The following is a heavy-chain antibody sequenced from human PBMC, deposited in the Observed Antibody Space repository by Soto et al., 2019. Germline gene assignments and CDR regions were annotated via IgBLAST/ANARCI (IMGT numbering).Heavy chain of an antibody. V-gene: IGHV3-30*18. CDR3: AKGILSATIGPYAMDV. J-gene: IGHJ6*02. CDR1: VFAFSSYA. D-gene: IGHD3-16*01. CDR2: ISYDGSYI. Sequence: GGSLRLSGEASVFAFSSYAMHWVREAPGKGLEWVGVISYDGSYIYYADSVEGRFTISRDNSKNTLYVQVNSLRPEDTAVYYCAKGILSATIGPYAMDVWGQGTTVTVSS.